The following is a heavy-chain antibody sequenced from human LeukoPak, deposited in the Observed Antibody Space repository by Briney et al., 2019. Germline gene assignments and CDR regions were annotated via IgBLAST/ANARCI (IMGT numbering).Heavy chain of an antibody. CDR3: ASGTMVRGVITTGPHYYYYGMDV. J-gene: IGHJ6*02. V-gene: IGHV1-18*01. D-gene: IGHD3-10*01. Sequence: ASVKVSCKASGYTFTSYGISWVRQAPGQGLEWMGWISAYNGNTNYAQKLQGRVTMTTDTSTSTAYMELRSLRSDDTAVYYCASGTMVRGVITTGPHYYYYGMDVWGQGTTVTVSS. CDR2: ISAYNGNT. CDR1: GYTFTSYG.